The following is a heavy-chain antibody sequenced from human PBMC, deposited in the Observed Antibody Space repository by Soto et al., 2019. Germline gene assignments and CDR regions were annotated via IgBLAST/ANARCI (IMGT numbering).Heavy chain of an antibody. CDR2: IYYSGST. V-gene: IGHV4-39*01. CDR3: ARRSYYGDYGPFDY. D-gene: IGHD4-17*01. CDR1: GGSISSSSYY. J-gene: IGHJ4*02. Sequence: QLQLQESGPGLVKPSETLSLTYTVSGGSISSSSYYWGWIRQSPGKGLEWLGSIYYSGSTYYNPSLKSRVTISVDTSKNQFSLKLSSVTAADTAVYYCARRSYYGDYGPFDYWGQGTLVTVSS.